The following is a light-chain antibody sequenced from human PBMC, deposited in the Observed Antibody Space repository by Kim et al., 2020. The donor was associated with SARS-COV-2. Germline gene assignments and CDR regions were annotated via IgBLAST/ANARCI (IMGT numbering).Light chain of an antibody. Sequence: HTALTTCAGSSNNVGNQVAVWLQQHQSNHPKALSDRNNKQPAGISDRFSASRAENTASLTITGLQPEDEADYYCSAWDTSLNCWVFGGGAQLTVL. CDR2: RNN. V-gene: IGLV10-54*04. CDR3: SAWDTSLNCWV. J-gene: IGLJ3*02. CDR1: SNNVGNQV.